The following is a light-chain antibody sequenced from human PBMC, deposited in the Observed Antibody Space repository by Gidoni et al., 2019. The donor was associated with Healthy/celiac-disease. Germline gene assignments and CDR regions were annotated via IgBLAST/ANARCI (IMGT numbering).Light chain of an antibody. CDR1: QSLLHSNGYNY. CDR2: LGS. CDR3: MQALQTPPT. V-gene: IGKV2-28*01. Sequence: ESVMTQSTLSLPVTPGEPADISCRSSQSLLHSNGYNYLDWYLQKPGQSPQLLIYLGSNLASGVPDRFSGSGSGTDFTLKISRVEAEDVGVYYCMQALQTPPTFGQGTKVEIK. J-gene: IGKJ1*01.